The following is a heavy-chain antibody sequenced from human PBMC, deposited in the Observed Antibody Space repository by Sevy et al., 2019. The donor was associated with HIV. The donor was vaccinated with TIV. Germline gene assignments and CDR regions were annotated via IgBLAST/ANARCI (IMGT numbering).Heavy chain of an antibody. CDR3: ARDRKGSGSYPDAFDI. D-gene: IGHD3-10*01. V-gene: IGHV1-3*01. Sequence: ASVKVSCKASGYTFTSYAMHLVRQAPGQRLEWMGWINAGNGNTKYSQKFQGRVTITRDTSASTAYMELRSLRSEDTAVYYCARDRKGSGSYPDAFDIWGQGTMVTVSS. CDR2: INAGNGNT. CDR1: GYTFTSYA. J-gene: IGHJ3*02.